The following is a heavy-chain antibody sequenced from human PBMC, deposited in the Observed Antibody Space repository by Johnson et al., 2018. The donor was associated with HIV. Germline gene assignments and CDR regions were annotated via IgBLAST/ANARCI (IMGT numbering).Heavy chain of an antibody. J-gene: IGHJ3*01. CDR1: EFTVRSNN. CDR3: YCTDHFGAGSESKGTFDA. D-gene: IGHD3-10*01. CDR2: ISSRGSTI. V-gene: IGHV3-11*01. Sequence: VESGGSLSLSFVASEFTVRSNNMSWIRQAPGNGLEWVSYISSRGSTIYYADSVKGRFTISRDNSKNTLYLQMSSLRQDDTAVYSCYCTDHFGAGSESKGTFDAWGQGTMVTVSS.